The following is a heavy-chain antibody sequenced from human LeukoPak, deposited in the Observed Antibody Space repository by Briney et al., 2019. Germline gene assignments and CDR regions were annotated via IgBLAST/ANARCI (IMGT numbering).Heavy chain of an antibody. Sequence: GGSLRLSCAASGFTFSSYWMHWVRQAPGKGLLWVSRINTDGGTTSYADSVRGRFTISRGNTRNTLYLQMNSLRAEDTAVYYCTKDTFGGHDYWGQGTLVTVSS. CDR3: TKDTFGGHDY. V-gene: IGHV3-74*01. CDR1: GFTFSSYW. D-gene: IGHD3-16*01. J-gene: IGHJ4*02. CDR2: INTDGGTT.